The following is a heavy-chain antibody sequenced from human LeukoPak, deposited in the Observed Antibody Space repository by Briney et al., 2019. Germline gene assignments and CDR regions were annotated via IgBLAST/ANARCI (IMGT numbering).Heavy chain of an antibody. Sequence: PGGSLRLSCAASGFTFRDYSMHWVRHAPGEGLVWVSRIKTDGITTTYADSVKGRFTTSRDNSKNTLYLQMNRLRAEDTAVYYCARDRGLWISVYYYGMAVWGQGTTVTVAS. CDR1: GFTFRDYS. V-gene: IGHV3-74*01. D-gene: IGHD2-2*03. J-gene: IGHJ6*02. CDR2: IKTDGITT. CDR3: ARDRGLWISVYYYGMAV.